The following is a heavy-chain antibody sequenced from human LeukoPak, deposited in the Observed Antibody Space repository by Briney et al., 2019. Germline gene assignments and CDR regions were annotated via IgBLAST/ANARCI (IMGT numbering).Heavy chain of an antibody. Sequence: GGSLRLSCAASGFTVSSNYMSWVRQAPGKGLEWVSVIYSGGSTYYADSVKGRFTISRDNSKNTLYLQMNGLRAEDTAVYYCARDRYDFWSGYYDYYYGMDVWGQGTTVTVSS. CDR3: ARDRYDFWSGYYDYYYGMDV. CDR1: GFTVSSNY. J-gene: IGHJ6*02. V-gene: IGHV3-66*01. CDR2: IYSGGST. D-gene: IGHD3-3*01.